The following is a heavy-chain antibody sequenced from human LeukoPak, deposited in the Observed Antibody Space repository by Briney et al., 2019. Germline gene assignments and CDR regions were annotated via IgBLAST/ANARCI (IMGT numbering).Heavy chain of an antibody. D-gene: IGHD1-26*01. V-gene: IGHV3-66*01. CDR3: AGYGGSYPYYMDV. Sequence: GGSLRLSCAASGFTVSTNYMTWIRRAPGKGLEWVSVMYTLGNTNYADSVGGRFTISRDNSKNTLYLQMNSLRAEDTAVYYCAGYGGSYPYYMDVWGKGTTVTISS. CDR1: GFTVSTNY. J-gene: IGHJ6*03. CDR2: MYTLGNT.